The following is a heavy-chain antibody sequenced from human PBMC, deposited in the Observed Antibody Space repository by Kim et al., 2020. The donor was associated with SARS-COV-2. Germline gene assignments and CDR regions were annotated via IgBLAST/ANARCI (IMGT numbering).Heavy chain of an antibody. D-gene: IGHD3-22*01. CDR2: ISYDGSNK. J-gene: IGHJ4*02. CDR3: ARANGPYDSSGFGFDY. V-gene: IGHV3-30*04. Sequence: GGSLRLSCAASGFTFSSYAMHWVRQAPGKGLEWVAVISYDGSNKYYADSVKGRFTISRDNSKNTLYLQMNSLRAEDTVVYYCARANGPYDSSGFGFDYWGQGTLVTVSS. CDR1: GFTFSSYA.